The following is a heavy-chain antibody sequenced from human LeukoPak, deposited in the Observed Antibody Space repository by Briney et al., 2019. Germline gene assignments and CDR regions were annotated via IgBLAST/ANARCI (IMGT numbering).Heavy chain of an antibody. CDR1: GYTFTGYY. Sequence: ASVKVSCKASGYTFTGYYMHWVRQAPGQGLEWMGWINPNSGGTNYAQKFQGRVTMTRDTSISTAYMELSRLRSDDTAVYYCAREVVPSYDFWSRNWFDPWGQGTLVTVSS. CDR2: INPNSGGT. V-gene: IGHV1-2*02. CDR3: AREVVPSYDFWSRNWFDP. D-gene: IGHD3-3*01. J-gene: IGHJ5*02.